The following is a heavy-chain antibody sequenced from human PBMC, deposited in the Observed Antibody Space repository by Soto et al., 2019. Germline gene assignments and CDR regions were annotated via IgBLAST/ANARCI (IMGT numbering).Heavy chain of an antibody. CDR3: ARRTAGDSHWYFDL. V-gene: IGHV3-23*01. CDR2: VSVYGGST. Sequence: DVQLLESGGDLVQPGESLRLSCAASGFIFSDFAMSWVRQTPGKGLEWVSAVSVYGGSTHYSDAVKGRFTIARDNSRSTLFLQMNSLRAEDTVVYYSARRTAGDSHWYFDLWGRGTLVTVSS. J-gene: IGHJ2*01. CDR1: GFIFSDFA. D-gene: IGHD2-21*01.